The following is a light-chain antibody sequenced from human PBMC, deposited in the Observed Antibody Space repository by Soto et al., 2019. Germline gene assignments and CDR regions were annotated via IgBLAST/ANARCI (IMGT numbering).Light chain of an antibody. CDR2: DAS. V-gene: IGKV3-15*01. CDR1: LSISSN. CDR3: QQYNNWPGT. J-gene: IGKJ1*01. Sequence: EIVMTQSPAALSVSPGERATLSCGASLSISSNLAWYQQKPGQAPRLLIYDASTRATGIPARFSGSGSGTEFTLTIGSLQSEDCALYYCQQYNNWPGTFGQGTKVDIK.